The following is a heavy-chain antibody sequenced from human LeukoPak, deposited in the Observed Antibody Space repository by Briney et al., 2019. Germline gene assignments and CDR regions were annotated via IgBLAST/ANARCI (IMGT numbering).Heavy chain of an antibody. CDR3: ARHQLGRRKPFDY. Sequence: SETLSLTCSVSGDSISTPSYYWGWIRQSPGKGLEWIASIYSTGNTYVNPSFKSRVTISVDTSKNQFSLNMHSVTAADTAVYYCARHQLGRRKPFDYWGQGSLVTVSS. CDR1: GDSISTPSYY. J-gene: IGHJ4*02. V-gene: IGHV4-39*01. CDR2: IYSTGNT. D-gene: IGHD1-1*01.